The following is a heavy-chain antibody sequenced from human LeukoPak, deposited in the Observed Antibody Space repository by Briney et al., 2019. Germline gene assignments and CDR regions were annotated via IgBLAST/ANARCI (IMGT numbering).Heavy chain of an antibody. CDR2: IFNSGTT. CDR3: AREVGVVPAAIRGVSRYYYYYMDV. Sequence: SETLSLTCTVPGYFITSGYYWGWIRQPPGRGLEWIGTIFNSGTTYYNPSLKSRVTISLDTSKNQFSARLTSVTAADTAVYYCAREVGVVPAAIRGVSRYYYYYMDVWGKGTTVTVS. D-gene: IGHD2-2*02. CDR1: GYFITSGYY. V-gene: IGHV4-38-2*02. J-gene: IGHJ6*03.